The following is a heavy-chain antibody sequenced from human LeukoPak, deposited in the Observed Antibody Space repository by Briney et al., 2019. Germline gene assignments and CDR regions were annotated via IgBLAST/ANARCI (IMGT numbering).Heavy chain of an antibody. Sequence: QPGGSLRLSCAASGFTFSSKWMSWVRQAPGKGLEWVANIKYDGSEKYYVDSVKGRFTISRDNAKNSLYLRMNSLRAEDTAVYYCARDGSEEWPIGYWGQGTLVTVSS. CDR3: ARDGSEEWPIGY. CDR2: IKYDGSEK. V-gene: IGHV3-7*01. J-gene: IGHJ4*02. D-gene: IGHD3-10*01. CDR1: GFTFSSKW.